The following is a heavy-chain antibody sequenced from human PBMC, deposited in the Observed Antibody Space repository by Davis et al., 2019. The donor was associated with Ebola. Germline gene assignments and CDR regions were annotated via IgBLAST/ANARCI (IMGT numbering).Heavy chain of an antibody. J-gene: IGHJ4*02. Sequence: PGGSLRLSCAASGFTFDDYAMLWVRQAPGKGLEWVSLISWDGGSTYYADSVKGRFTISRDNSKNSLYLQMNSLRAEDTALYYCAKDSGYDSVNSDWGTNFDYWGQGTLVTVSS. CDR3: AKDSGYDSVNSDWGTNFDY. CDR1: GFTFDDYA. CDR2: ISWDGGST. D-gene: IGHD5-12*01. V-gene: IGHV3-43D*03.